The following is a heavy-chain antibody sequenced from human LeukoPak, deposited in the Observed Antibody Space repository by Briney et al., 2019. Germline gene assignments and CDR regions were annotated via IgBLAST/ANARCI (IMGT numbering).Heavy chain of an antibody. Sequence: GGSLRLSCAASGFTVSSNYMSWVRQAPGKGLEWVSVIYSGGSTYYADSVKGRFTISRDNSKNTLYLQMNSLRAEDTAVYYCAGYKYSYGYLFFDYWGQGTLVTVSS. V-gene: IGHV3-53*01. CDR1: GFTVSSNY. CDR2: IYSGGST. CDR3: AGYKYSYGYLFFDY. D-gene: IGHD5-18*01. J-gene: IGHJ4*02.